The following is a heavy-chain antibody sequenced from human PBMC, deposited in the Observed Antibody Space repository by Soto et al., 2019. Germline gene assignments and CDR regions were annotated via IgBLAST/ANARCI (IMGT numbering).Heavy chain of an antibody. Sequence: QVQLLQSGTEFRKPGASVKVSCKASGYTFTDSHIHWVRQASGQGLEWLGWINPKSGDTYYPQKFQGRSTMTRDTSISTAYMDLTNLTSGDTAVYYCERDPPRYFTSPREGAGLWGQGTLVTVSS. CDR3: ERDPPRYFTSPREGAGL. J-gene: IGHJ4*02. CDR1: GYTFTDSH. V-gene: IGHV1-2*02. D-gene: IGHD2-21*01. CDR2: INPKSGDT.